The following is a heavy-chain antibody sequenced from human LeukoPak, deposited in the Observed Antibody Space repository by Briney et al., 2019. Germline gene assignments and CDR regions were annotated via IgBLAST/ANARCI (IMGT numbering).Heavy chain of an antibody. Sequence: ASVKVSCKASGYTFTSYYVHWVRQAPGQGLEWMGVINPSGGSTTYAQKFQGRVTMTRDTSTSIVYMELSSLRSEDTAVYYCARDPTYCGGNCYSGKYYYGMDVWGQGTTVIVSS. J-gene: IGHJ6*02. CDR1: GYTFTSYY. CDR2: INPSGGST. V-gene: IGHV1-46*01. CDR3: ARDPTYCGGNCYSGKYYYGMDV. D-gene: IGHD2-21*02.